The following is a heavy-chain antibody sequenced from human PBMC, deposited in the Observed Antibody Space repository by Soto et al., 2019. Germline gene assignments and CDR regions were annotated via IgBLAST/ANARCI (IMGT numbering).Heavy chain of an antibody. J-gene: IGHJ4*02. V-gene: IGHV3-33*03. CDR3: GRANCRGSDCYSGGVYSFDY. CDR2: VWFDGSNQ. Sequence: QVHLVESGGGAVQPGTSLRLSCAASGFPFRSYGMHWVRQAPGKGLEWVALVWFDGSNQDYIESVKGRFTISRDNAKNIPYLHMNSQKIGDKAVYYCGRANCRGSDCYSGGVYSFDYWGQGTRVTVSS. D-gene: IGHD2-21*02. CDR1: GFPFRSYG.